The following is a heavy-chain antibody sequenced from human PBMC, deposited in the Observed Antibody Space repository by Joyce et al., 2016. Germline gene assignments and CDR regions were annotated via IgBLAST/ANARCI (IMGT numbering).Heavy chain of an antibody. CDR1: GFPFSSYG. Sequence: QVQLVESGGDVVQPGGSLRLSCAASGFPFSSYGMHWVRQAPGKGREWVAVIVYDGSNKYYADSVKGRFTISRDNSKNTLYLQMNSLRADDTAVYYCAGYSTGYWFDPWGQGTLVTVSS. V-gene: IGHV3-30*03. CDR3: AGYSTGYWFDP. J-gene: IGHJ5*02. D-gene: IGHD6-25*01. CDR2: IVYDGSNK.